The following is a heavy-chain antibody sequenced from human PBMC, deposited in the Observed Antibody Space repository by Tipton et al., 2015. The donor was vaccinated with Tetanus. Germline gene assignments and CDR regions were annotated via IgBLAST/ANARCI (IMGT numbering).Heavy chain of an antibody. D-gene: IGHD2-15*01. J-gene: IGHJ2*01. Sequence: SLRLSCAASGFSFTNYAMSWVRQAPGKGLEWVSGISASGGGTYYADSVKGRFTISRDNSKNTRYLQMNSLRAEDTAVYYCAKDKCGGSCYIVYWYFDLWGRGTLVPVSS. CDR1: GFSFTNYA. V-gene: IGHV3-23*01. CDR3: AKDKCGGSCYIVYWYFDL. CDR2: ISASGGGT.